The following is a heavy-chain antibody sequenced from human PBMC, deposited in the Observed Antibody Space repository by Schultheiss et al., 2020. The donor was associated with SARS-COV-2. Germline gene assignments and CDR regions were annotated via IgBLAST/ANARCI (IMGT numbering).Heavy chain of an antibody. Sequence: ASVKVSCKASGYTFTGYYMHWVRQAPGQGLEWMGWINPNSGGTNYAQKFQGRVTMTRDTSISTAYMELKSLRSDDTAVYYCARDPPSYDFWSGYYSYFDPWGQGTLVTVSS. CDR1: GYTFTGYY. V-gene: IGHV1-2*02. CDR3: ARDPPSYDFWSGYYSYFDP. D-gene: IGHD3-3*01. J-gene: IGHJ5*02. CDR2: INPNSGGT.